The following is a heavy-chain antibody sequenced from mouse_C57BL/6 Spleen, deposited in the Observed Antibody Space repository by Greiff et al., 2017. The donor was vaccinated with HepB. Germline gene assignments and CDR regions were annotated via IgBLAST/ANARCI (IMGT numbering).Heavy chain of an antibody. CDR3: ARHGGLITTVVAKKDYFDY. V-gene: IGHV1-62-2*01. D-gene: IGHD1-1*01. CDR1: GYTFTEYT. CDR2: FYPGSGGI. Sequence: QVQLQQSGAELVKPGASVKLSCKASGYTFTEYTIHWVKQRSGQGLEWIGWFYPGSGGIKYNEKFKDKATLTADKSSSTVYMELSRLTSEDSAVYFCARHGGLITTVVAKKDYFDYWGQGTTLTVSS. J-gene: IGHJ2*01.